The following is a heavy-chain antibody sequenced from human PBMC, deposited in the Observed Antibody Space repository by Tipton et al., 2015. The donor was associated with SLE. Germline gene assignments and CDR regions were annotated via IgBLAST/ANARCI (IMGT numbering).Heavy chain of an antibody. CDR3: AAQGYYDFWSGQFYYMDV. D-gene: IGHD3-3*01. CDR1: GFTFSSYA. CDR2: IYSGGSST. Sequence: GSLRLSCAASGFTFSSYAMSWVRQAPGKGLEWVSVIYSGGSSTYYADSVKGRFTISRDNSKNTLYLQMNSLRAEDTAVYYCAAQGYYDFWSGQFYYMDVWGKGTTVTVSS. J-gene: IGHJ6*03. V-gene: IGHV3-23*03.